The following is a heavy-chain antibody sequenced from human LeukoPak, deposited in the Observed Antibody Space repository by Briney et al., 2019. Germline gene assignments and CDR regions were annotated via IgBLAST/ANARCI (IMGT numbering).Heavy chain of an antibody. CDR1: GDSVSSNSAA. V-gene: IGHV6-1*01. D-gene: IGHD3-3*01. Sequence: SQNLSLNCAISGDSVSSNSAAWNWIRQSPSRGLEWLGRTYYRSKWYNDYAVSVKSRITINPDTSKNQFSLQLNSVTPEDTAVYYCAREDLEWLVNPKYYYYYYMDVWGKGTTVTVSS. J-gene: IGHJ6*03. CDR2: TYYRSKWYN. CDR3: AREDLEWLVNPKYYYYYYMDV.